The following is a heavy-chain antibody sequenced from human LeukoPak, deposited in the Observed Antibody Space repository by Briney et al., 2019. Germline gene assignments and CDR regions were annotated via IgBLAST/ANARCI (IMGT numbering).Heavy chain of an antibody. CDR3: AKGTQIAVVPRSYYFDY. Sequence: GGSLRLSCAASGFTFSSYAMSWVRQAPGKGLEWVSAISGSGGSTYYADFVKGRFTISRDNSKNTLYLQMNSLRAEDTAVYYCAKGTQIAVVPRSYYFDYWGQGTLVTVSS. CDR2: ISGSGGST. CDR1: GFTFSSYA. V-gene: IGHV3-23*01. D-gene: IGHD6-19*01. J-gene: IGHJ4*02.